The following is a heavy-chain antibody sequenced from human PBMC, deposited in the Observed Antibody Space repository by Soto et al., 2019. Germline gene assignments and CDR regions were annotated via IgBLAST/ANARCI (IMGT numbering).Heavy chain of an antibody. CDR3: ARAHLEDDYGDY. CDR1: GGSISSGDYY. D-gene: IGHD1-1*01. CDR2: IYYSGST. V-gene: IGHV4-30-4*01. J-gene: IGHJ4*02. Sequence: QVQLQESGPGLVKPSQTLSLTCTVSGGSISSGDYYWRWIRQPPGKGLEWIGYIYYSGSTYYNPSLNSRVTISVDTSKNQFTLKLSSVTAADTAVYYCARAHLEDDYGDYWGQGTLVTVSS.